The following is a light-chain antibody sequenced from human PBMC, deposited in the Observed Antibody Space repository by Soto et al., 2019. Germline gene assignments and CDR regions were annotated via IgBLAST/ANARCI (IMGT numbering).Light chain of an antibody. Sequence: ALTQTASVSGSPGQSITISCTGTTRDIGGFNYVSWFQHHPGKAPKLMIYEVSNRPSGISNRFSGSKSGDTASLTISGLLAEDEADYYCSSLTSSNTWVFGGGTKLTVL. CDR3: SSLTSSNTWV. CDR1: TRDIGGFNY. CDR2: EVS. V-gene: IGLV2-14*01. J-gene: IGLJ2*01.